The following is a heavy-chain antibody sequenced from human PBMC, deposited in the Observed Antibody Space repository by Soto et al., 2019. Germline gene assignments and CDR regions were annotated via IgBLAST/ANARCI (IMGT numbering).Heavy chain of an antibody. J-gene: IGHJ6*01. CDR2: IMPVFPTP. Sequence: QVQLVQSGAEVKKPGSSVKVSCKTSGGTFRTSAISWVRQAPGQGLEWMGGIMPVFPTPDYAQKFQGRGTITAEESTSTAYMELSSLRSEDTAVYYCARDKGRQQLGGNYYYIMDVWGQGTTVTVSS. CDR3: ARDKGRQQLGGNYYYIMDV. CDR1: GGTFRTSA. V-gene: IGHV1-69*12. D-gene: IGHD3-3*02.